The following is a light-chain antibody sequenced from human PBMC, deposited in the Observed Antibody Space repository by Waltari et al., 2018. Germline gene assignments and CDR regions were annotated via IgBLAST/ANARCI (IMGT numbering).Light chain of an antibody. Sequence: EIVLTQSPATLSLSPGERATLSCRASQSVSSYLAWYQQKPGQAPRLFIYDASNRATGIPARFSGSGSGTDFTLTISSLEPEDFAVYYCQQRSNWPSFTFGPGTKVDIK. CDR2: DAS. CDR3: QQRSNWPSFT. CDR1: QSVSSY. V-gene: IGKV3-11*01. J-gene: IGKJ3*01.